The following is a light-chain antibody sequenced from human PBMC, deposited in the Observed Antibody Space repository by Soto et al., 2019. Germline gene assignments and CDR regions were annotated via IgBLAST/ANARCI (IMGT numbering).Light chain of an antibody. J-gene: IGKJ1*01. CDR1: QSVSSN. CDR2: GAS. V-gene: IGKV3-15*01. Sequence: EIVMTQSPATLSVSPGERATLSCRASQSVSSNLAWYQQKPGQAPRLLIYGASTRATGIPARFSGSGSGTEFTLTISSLQSEDFAVYYCQQYNNGPPGTFGQGTKVEI. CDR3: QQYNNGPPGT.